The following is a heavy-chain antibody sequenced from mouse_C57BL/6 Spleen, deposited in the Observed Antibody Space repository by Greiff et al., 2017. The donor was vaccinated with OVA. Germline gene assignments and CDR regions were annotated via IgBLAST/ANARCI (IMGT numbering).Heavy chain of an antibody. CDR3: TRGITTVVATSYFDY. CDR2: IDPETGGT. D-gene: IGHD1-1*01. CDR1: SYTFTDYE. J-gene: IGHJ2*01. V-gene: IGHV1-15*01. Sequence: QVQLQQSGAELVRPGASVTLSCKASSYTFTDYEMHWVKQTPVHGLEWIGAIDPETGGTAYNQKFKGKAILTADKSSSTAYMELRSLTSEDSAVYYCTRGITTVVATSYFDYWGQGTTLTVSS.